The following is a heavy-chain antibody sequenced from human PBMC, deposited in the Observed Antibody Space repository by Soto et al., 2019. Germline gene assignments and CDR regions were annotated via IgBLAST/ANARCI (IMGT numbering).Heavy chain of an antibody. J-gene: IGHJ4*02. Sequence: QVQLVESGGGVVQPGRSLRLSCAASGFTFSSYAMHWVRQAPGKGLEWVAVISYDGSNKYYVDSMKGRFTISRDDSKNTLYLQMNSLRAEDTAVYYCAKDAVRRVKAFDYWGQGTLVTVSS. CDR1: GFTFSSYA. V-gene: IGHV3-30*18. CDR2: ISYDGSNK. CDR3: AKDAVRRVKAFDY.